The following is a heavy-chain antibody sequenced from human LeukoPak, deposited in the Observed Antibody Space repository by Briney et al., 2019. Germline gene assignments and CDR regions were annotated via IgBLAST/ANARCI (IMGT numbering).Heavy chain of an antibody. D-gene: IGHD5-18*01. V-gene: IGHV1-69*05. Sequence: SVKVSCKASGGTFSSYAISWVRQAPGQGLEWMGGIIPTFGTANYAQKFQGRVTITTDESTGTAYMELSSLRSEDTAVYYCAKNSYGSVIGLYYFDYWGQGTLVTVSS. J-gene: IGHJ4*02. CDR3: AKNSYGSVIGLYYFDY. CDR1: GGTFSSYA. CDR2: IIPTFGTA.